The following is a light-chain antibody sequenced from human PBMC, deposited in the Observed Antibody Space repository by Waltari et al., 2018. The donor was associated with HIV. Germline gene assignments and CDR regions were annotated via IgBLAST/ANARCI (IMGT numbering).Light chain of an antibody. Sequence: DIQMTQSTSSLSAYVGDRVHITCRASQGISNSLAWYQQKPGIAPKLLLYAASRLESGVPSRFSGSGSGTDYTLTISSLQPEDFATYYCQHYYNTPPTFGQGTRLEIK. CDR2: AAS. CDR3: QHYYNTPPT. J-gene: IGKJ5*01. V-gene: IGKV1-NL1*01. CDR1: QGISNS.